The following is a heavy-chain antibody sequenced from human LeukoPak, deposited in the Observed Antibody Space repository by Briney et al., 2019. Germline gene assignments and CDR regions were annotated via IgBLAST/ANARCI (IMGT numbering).Heavy chain of an antibody. CDR1: GGSISSYY. Sequence: SETLSLTCTVSGGSISSYYWSWIRQPPGKGLEWIGYIYYSGSTNYNPSLKSRLTISVDTSKNQFSLKLSSVTAADTAVYYCTRARYFDYWGQGTLVTVSS. D-gene: IGHD3-9*01. CDR2: IYYSGST. CDR3: TRARYFDY. V-gene: IGHV4-59*01. J-gene: IGHJ4*02.